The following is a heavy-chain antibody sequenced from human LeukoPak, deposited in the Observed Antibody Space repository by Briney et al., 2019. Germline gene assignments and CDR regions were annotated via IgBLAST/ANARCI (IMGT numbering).Heavy chain of an antibody. V-gene: IGHV3-9*01. CDR2: ISWNSGSI. CDR1: GFTFDDYA. J-gene: IGHJ4*02. CDR3: AKGSSYGSGSYAGDY. D-gene: IGHD3-10*01. Sequence: GRSLRLSCAASGFTFDDYAMHWVRQAPGKGLEWVSGISWNSGSIGYADSVKGRFTISRDNAKNSLYLQTNSLRAEDTAFYYCAKGSSYGSGSYAGDYWGQGTLVTVSS.